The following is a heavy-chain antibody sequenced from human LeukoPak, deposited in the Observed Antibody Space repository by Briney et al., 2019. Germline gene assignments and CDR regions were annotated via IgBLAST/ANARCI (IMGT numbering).Heavy chain of an antibody. CDR1: GFTFSSYS. CDR2: ISSSGAYI. CDR3: ARDPYSGNYGNYYYYYMDV. V-gene: IGHV3-21*01. Sequence: GGSLRLSCAASGFTFSSYSMNWVRQAPGKGLEWVSSISSSGAYIFYADSVRGRFTISRDNAKDSLYLQMNSLGPEDTAVYYCARDPYSGNYGNYYYYYMDVWGKGTTVTISS. J-gene: IGHJ6*03. D-gene: IGHD1-26*01.